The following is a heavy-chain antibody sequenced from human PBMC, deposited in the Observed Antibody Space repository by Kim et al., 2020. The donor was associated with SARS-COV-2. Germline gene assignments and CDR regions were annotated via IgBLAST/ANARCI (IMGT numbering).Heavy chain of an antibody. CDR3: VKDVGNSGYF. D-gene: IGHD5-12*01. CDR2: ITWNGATI. V-gene: IGHV3-9*01. CDR1: GFTYRDYA. J-gene: IGHJ4*02. Sequence: GGSLRLSCQASGFTYRDYAMHWVRLAPGKGLELVAGITWNGATIAYSDSVKGRFIISRDNAKDSLFLQMNSLRRDDTVLYYCVKDVGNSGYFWGQGTLVTVSS.